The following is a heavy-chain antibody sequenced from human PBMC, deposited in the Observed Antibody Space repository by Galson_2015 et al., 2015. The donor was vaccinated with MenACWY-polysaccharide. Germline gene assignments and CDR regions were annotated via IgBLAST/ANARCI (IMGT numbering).Heavy chain of an antibody. J-gene: IGHJ4*02. D-gene: IGHD3-10*01. CDR2: IFWDDDE. CDR3: GSGSGRTIDY. CDR1: GFSLTTSGVG. Sequence: PALVKPTQTPTLTCTFSGFSLTTSGVGVVWIRQPPGKALEWLALIFWDDDERYSPSLKSRLTITKDTSKNQVVLTMTNMDPVDTATYYCGSGSGRTIDYWGQGTPVTVSS. V-gene: IGHV2-5*02.